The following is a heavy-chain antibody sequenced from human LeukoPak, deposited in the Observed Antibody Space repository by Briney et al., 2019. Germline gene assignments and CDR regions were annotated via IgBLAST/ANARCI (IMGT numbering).Heavy chain of an antibody. J-gene: IGHJ4*02. V-gene: IGHV1-2*02. CDR2: INPNTGGT. Sequence: ASVKVSCKASGYTFTGYYMHWVRQAPGQGLEWMGWINPNTGGTNYAQKFKGRVTMTKDTSISTAYMELSSLRSDDTAVYYCARGGWGLVQLRCEYWGQGTLVTVSS. D-gene: IGHD1-1*01. CDR1: GYTFTGYY. CDR3: ARGGWGLVQLRCEY.